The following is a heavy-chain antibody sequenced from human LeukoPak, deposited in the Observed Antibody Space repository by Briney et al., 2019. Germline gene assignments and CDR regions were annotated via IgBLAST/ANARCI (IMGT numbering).Heavy chain of an antibody. CDR1: GFTFSSYS. J-gene: IGHJ6*02. D-gene: IGHD3-3*01. CDR2: IKQDGSEK. V-gene: IGHV3-7*01. Sequence: PGGSLRLSCAASGFTFSSYSMHWVRQAPGKGLEWVANIKQDGSEKYYVDSVKGRFTISRDNAKNSLYLQMNSLRAEDTAVYYCARFRFLEWSGNSYYYYGMDVWGQGTTVTVSS. CDR3: ARFRFLEWSGNSYYYYGMDV.